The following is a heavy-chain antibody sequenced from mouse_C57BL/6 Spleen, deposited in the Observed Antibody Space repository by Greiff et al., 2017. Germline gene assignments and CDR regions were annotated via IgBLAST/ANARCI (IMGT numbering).Heavy chain of an antibody. J-gene: IGHJ2*01. V-gene: IGHV1-84*01. Sequence: QVQLKESGPELVKPGASVKISCKASGYTFTDYYINWVKQRPGQGLEWIGWIYPGSGNTKYNEKFKGKATLTVDTSSSTAYMQLSSLTSEDSAVYFCARGTDVYYGSTYAGVVFDYWGQGTTLTVSS. CDR2: IYPGSGNT. CDR3: ARGTDVYYGSTYAGVVFDY. CDR1: GYTFTDYY. D-gene: IGHD1-1*01.